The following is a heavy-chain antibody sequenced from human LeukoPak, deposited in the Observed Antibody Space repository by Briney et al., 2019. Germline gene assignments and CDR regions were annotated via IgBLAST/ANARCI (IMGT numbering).Heavy chain of an antibody. CDR2: ISSSGGST. CDR1: GFTFSSRW. J-gene: IGHJ4*02. Sequence: PGGSLRLSCAASGFTFSSRWMHWVRQAPGKGLEGVSAISSSGGSTYYADSVKGRFTISRDNSKNTLYLQMNSLRADDTAVYYCAKDLAIPPPGSFDYGGQGTLVTVSS. CDR3: AKDLAIPPPGSFDY. D-gene: IGHD2-21*01. V-gene: IGHV3-23*01.